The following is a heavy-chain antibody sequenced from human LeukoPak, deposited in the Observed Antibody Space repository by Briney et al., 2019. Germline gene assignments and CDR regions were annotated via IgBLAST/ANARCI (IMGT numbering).Heavy chain of an antibody. CDR3: ARVDTATDY. D-gene: IGHD5-18*01. CDR1: GGSIRSSYYY. CDR2: IYDSGST. V-gene: IGHV4-39*01. Sequence: TSETLSLTCTVSGGSIRSSYYYWGWIRQPPGKGLEWIGSIYDSGSTYYNPSLKSRVTISVDTSKNQFSLKLNSVTAADTAVYYCARVDTATDYWGQGTLVTVSS. J-gene: IGHJ4*02.